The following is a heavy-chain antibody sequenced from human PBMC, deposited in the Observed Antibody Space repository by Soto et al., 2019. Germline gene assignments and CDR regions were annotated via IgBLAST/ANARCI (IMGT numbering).Heavy chain of an antibody. CDR1: GYTFVTFG. V-gene: IGHV1-18*01. D-gene: IGHD2-15*01. Sequence: QVQLLQSGAEVKKPGASVKVSCKPSGYTFVTFGIGWVRPAPGQGLEWMGWITPNNGDTNYAPMLQGRVTMTTDTSTSTAYMEVRSLRYDDTAVYYCATLAPCRGGLCYSRPLDYWGQGTLVTVSS. CDR3: ATLAPCRGGLCYSRPLDY. CDR2: ITPNNGDT. J-gene: IGHJ4*02.